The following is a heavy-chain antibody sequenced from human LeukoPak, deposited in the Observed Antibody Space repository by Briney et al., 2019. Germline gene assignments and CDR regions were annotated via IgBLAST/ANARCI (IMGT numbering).Heavy chain of an antibody. CDR1: GFTFSHYG. CDR2: IRYDGSNK. D-gene: IGHD6-19*01. Sequence: GGSLRLSCAASGFTFSHYGMHWVRQAPGKGLEWVAFIRYDGSNKYYADSVKGRFTISRDNSKSTLYLQMNSLRAEDTAVYYCAKGAYSSGSFWGQGTLVTVSS. J-gene: IGHJ4*02. CDR3: AKGAYSSGSF. V-gene: IGHV3-30*02.